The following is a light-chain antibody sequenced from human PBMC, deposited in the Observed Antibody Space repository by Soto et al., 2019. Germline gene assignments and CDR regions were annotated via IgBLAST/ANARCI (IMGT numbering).Light chain of an antibody. CDR2: GAS. Sequence: EIVLTQSPGTLSLSPGERATLSCRASQSVSSSYLAWYQQKPGQAPRLLIYGASSRATGIPDRFSGGGSGTDFTLTISGLEPEDFAVCYCQHYGASPRMYTFGQGTRLEIK. CDR1: QSVSSSY. V-gene: IGKV3-20*01. CDR3: QHYGASPRMYT. J-gene: IGKJ2*01.